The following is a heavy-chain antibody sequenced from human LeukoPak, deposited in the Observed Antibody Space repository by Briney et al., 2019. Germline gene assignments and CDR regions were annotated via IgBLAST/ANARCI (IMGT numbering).Heavy chain of an antibody. D-gene: IGHD6-13*01. CDR1: GYSFTSYG. V-gene: IGHV5-51*01. CDR3: ARQEGFSRRWYYY. Sequence: GESLKISCKGSGYSFTSYGIAWVRQMPVNGLEWMGIVYPGDSDTRYSPSFQGQVTISADKSISTAYLQWSSLKASDTAMYYCARQEGFSRRWYYYWGQGTLVTVSS. J-gene: IGHJ4*02. CDR2: VYPGDSDT.